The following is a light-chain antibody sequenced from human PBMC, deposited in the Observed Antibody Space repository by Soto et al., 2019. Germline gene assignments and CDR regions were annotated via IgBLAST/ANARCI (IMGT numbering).Light chain of an antibody. Sequence: DLKMTQSPSSLSASVGDRVTITCRASYSISTYLNWYQQKPGKAPELLIYGASNLHSGVPSRFSGSGSGTEFTLTISSLQPDDIATYYCQQSSITPRTFGQGSMVDIK. CDR3: QQSSITPRT. CDR1: YSISTY. V-gene: IGKV1-39*01. CDR2: GAS. J-gene: IGKJ1*01.